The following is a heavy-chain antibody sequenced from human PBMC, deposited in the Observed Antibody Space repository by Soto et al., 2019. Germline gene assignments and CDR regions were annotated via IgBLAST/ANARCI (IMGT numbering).Heavy chain of an antibody. CDR2: IYHSGST. Sequence: SETLSLTCAVSGGSISSGGYSWSWIRQPPGKGLEWIGYIYHSGSTYYNPSLKGRVTISVDRSKNQFSLKLSSVTAADTAVYYCARAHYGDYGYGMDVWGQGTTVTVS. D-gene: IGHD4-17*01. J-gene: IGHJ6*02. CDR1: GGSISSGGYS. V-gene: IGHV4-30-2*01. CDR3: ARAHYGDYGYGMDV.